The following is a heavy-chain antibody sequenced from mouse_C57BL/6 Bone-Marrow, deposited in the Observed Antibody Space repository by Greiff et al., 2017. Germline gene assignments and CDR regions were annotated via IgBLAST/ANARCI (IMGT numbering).Heavy chain of an antibody. CDR1: GYTFTDYY. J-gene: IGHJ2*01. Sequence: EVQLQQSGPELVKPGASVKISCKASGYTFTDYYMNWVKQSHGKSLEWIGDINPNNGGTSYNQKFKGKATLTVDKSSSTAYMELRSLTSEDSAVYYCAKGDTTVVRYFDYWGQGTTLTVSS. CDR3: AKGDTTVVRYFDY. D-gene: IGHD1-1*01. V-gene: IGHV1-26*01. CDR2: INPNNGGT.